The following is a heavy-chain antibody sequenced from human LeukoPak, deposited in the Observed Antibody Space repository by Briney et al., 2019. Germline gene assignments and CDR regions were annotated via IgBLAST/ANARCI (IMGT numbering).Heavy chain of an antibody. V-gene: IGHV1-2*02. D-gene: IGHD2-21*01. CDR2: INPNSGGT. CDR1: GYTFTGYY. J-gene: IGHJ4*02. CDR3: ARLCGGDCPYYFDY. Sequence: ASVKVSCKASGYTFTGYYMHWVRQAPGQGLEWMGWINPNSGGTNYAQKFQGRVTMTRDTSISTAYMELSRLRSDDTAVYYCARLCGGDCPYYFDYWGQGTLVTVSS.